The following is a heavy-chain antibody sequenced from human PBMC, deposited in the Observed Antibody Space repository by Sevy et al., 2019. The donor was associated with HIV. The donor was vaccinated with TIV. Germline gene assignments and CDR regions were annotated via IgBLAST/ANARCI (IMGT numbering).Heavy chain of an antibody. CDR2: INQDGGQK. CDR3: ARDPDPVPGVAFDV. Sequence: GGSLRLSCVASGSSFGIHWMSWVRQAPGKGLEWVAKINQDGGQKYYVDSVKGRFTISRDNAKCSLYLQMTSLRVEDTALYYCARDPDPVPGVAFDVWGQGTMVTVSS. V-gene: IGHV3-7*01. J-gene: IGHJ3*01. CDR1: GSSFGIHW.